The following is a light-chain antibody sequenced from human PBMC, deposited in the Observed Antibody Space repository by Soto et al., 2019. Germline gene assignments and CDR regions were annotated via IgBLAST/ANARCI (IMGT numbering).Light chain of an antibody. J-gene: IGKJ1*01. V-gene: IGKV3-15*01. CDR3: QQSNNWPKT. Sequence: EIVMTQSPATLSVSPGETATLSCRASQSVNSNLAWYQQKPGQAPRLLISDASTRAAGLPARFSGSGSGTEFTLTISSLQSEDFAVYFCQQSNNWPKTFGQGNKVDIK. CDR2: DAS. CDR1: QSVNSN.